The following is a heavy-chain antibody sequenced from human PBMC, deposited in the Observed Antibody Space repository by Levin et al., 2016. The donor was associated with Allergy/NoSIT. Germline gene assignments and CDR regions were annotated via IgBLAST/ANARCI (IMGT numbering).Heavy chain of an antibody. V-gene: IGHV4-59*01. Sequence: LRLSCTVSGDSFSSYYWTWIRQPPGKGLEWVGYISDSGATNNNPSLKSRVTISLDTSKNQFSLRLISVTAADTAVYYCARSMRYTDPAWDYWGQGILVTVSS. D-gene: IGHD1-1*01. CDR3: ARSMRYTDPAWDY. CDR2: ISDSGAT. CDR1: GDSFSSYY. J-gene: IGHJ4*02.